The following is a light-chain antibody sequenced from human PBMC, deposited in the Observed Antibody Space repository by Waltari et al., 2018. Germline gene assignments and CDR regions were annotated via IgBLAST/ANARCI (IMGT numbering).Light chain of an antibody. CDR3: CSYAGLGIYV. CDR1: SRYGGIYNL. CDR2: EFT. J-gene: IGLJ1*01. V-gene: IGLV2-23*02. Sequence: QAGLHQPASVSGLPGKSFHFSCTGTSRYGGIYNLVSWYQQYPGKAPKLMFYEFTKRTSGVSDRFSGSKSGNTASLTIYGLQSENEADYYCCSYAGLGIYVFGTGTKVTVL.